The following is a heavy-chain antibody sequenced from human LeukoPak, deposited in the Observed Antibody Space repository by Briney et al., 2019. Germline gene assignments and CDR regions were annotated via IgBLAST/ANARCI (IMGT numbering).Heavy chain of an antibody. Sequence: GGSLRLSCAASACTFSSYAGSRVPQAPGKGLEWVSAISGSGGSTYYADSVKGRFTISRDNSKNTLYLQMNSLRAEDTAVYYCAKDQVRASGPYWGQGTLVTVSS. J-gene: IGHJ4*02. CDR1: ACTFSSYA. D-gene: IGHD3-10*01. V-gene: IGHV3-23*01. CDR3: AKDQVRASGPY. CDR2: ISGSGGST.